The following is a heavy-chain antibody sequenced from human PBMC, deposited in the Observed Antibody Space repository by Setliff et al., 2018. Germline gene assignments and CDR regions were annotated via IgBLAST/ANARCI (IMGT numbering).Heavy chain of an antibody. CDR1: GFLYSNNA. CDR3: ASERESASRQTYFDS. D-gene: IGHD2-15*01. J-gene: IGHJ4*02. CDR2: ISYDGTIT. Sequence: GGSLRLSCAASGFLYSNNAFHWVRQTPGKGLEWVAVISYDGTITHYVDSVKGRFSISRDNSQNTLYLQMNSLSPEDTALYYCASERESASRQTYFDSWGQGTLVTVSS. V-gene: IGHV3-30*04.